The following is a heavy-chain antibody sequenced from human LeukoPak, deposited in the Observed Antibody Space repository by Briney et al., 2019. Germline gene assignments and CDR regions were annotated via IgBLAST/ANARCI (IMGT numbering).Heavy chain of an antibody. Sequence: SETLSLTCTVSGGSISSYYWSWIRQPPGKGLEWIGYIYYSGSTNYNPSLKSRVTISVDTSKNQFSLKLSSVTAADTAVYYCARPFPNSNWNDGRAAFDIWGQGTMVTVSS. CDR3: ARPFPNSNWNDGRAAFDI. J-gene: IGHJ3*02. CDR2: IYYSGST. D-gene: IGHD1-20*01. CDR1: GGSISSYY. V-gene: IGHV4-59*08.